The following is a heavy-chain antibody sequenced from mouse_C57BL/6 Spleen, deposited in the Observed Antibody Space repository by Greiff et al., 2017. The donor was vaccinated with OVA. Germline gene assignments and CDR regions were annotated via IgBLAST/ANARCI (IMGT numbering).Heavy chain of an antibody. D-gene: IGHD1-1*01. V-gene: IGHV7-1*01. CDR1: GFTFSDFY. J-gene: IGHJ4*01. CDR2: SRNKANDYTS. Sequence: EVKLVESGGGLVQSGRSLRLSCATSGFTFSDFYMEWVRQAPGKGLEWIAASRNKANDYTSEYSASVKGRLIVSRDTSQSILYLQMNALRAEDTAIYYCARDALTVVGPYTMDYWGQGTSVTVSS. CDR3: ARDALTVVGPYTMDY.